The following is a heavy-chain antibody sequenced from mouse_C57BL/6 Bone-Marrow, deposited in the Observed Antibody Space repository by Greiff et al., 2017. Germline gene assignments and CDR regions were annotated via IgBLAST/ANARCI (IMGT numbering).Heavy chain of an antibody. CDR3: ARGGYGNHWYFDV. Sequence: VKLMESGAELVRPGASVKLSCKASGYAFTDYYINWVKQRPGQGLEWSARIYPGSGNTYYNEKFKGKATLTAAKSSSTAYMLLSSLSSEYSAVYFCARGGYGNHWYFDVWGTGTTVTVSS. CDR1: GYAFTDYY. D-gene: IGHD2-1*01. V-gene: IGHV1-76*01. CDR2: IYPGSGNT. J-gene: IGHJ1*03.